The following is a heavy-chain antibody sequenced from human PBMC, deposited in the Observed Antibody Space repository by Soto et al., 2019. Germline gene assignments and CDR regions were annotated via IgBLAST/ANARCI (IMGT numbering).Heavy chain of an antibody. CDR1: GFTFSSYG. CDR2: ISYDGSNK. D-gene: IGHD4-17*01. Sequence: QVQLVESGGGVVQPGRSLRLSCAASGFTFSSYGMHWVRQAPGKGLEWVAVISYDGSNKYYADSVKGRFTISRDNSKNTLYLQMNILRADDTAVYYCAKDHDYGDYGFLDYWGQGTLVTVSS. J-gene: IGHJ4*02. V-gene: IGHV3-30*18. CDR3: AKDHDYGDYGFLDY.